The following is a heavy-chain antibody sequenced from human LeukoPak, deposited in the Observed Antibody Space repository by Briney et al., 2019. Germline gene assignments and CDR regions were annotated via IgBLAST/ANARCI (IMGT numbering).Heavy chain of an antibody. Sequence: SETLSLTCAVYGGSFSGYYWSWIRQPPGKGLEWIGEINHSGSTNYNPSLKSRVTISVDTSKNQFSLKLSSVTAADTAVYYCARGRLSVAGTPAGRLRGYYFDYWGQGTLVTVSS. D-gene: IGHD6-19*01. J-gene: IGHJ4*02. CDR3: ARGRLSVAGTPAGRLRGYYFDY. CDR1: GGSFSGYY. V-gene: IGHV4-34*01. CDR2: INHSGST.